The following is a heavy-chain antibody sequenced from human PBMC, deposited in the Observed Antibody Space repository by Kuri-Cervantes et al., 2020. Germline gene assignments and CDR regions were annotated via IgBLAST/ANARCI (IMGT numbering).Heavy chain of an antibody. V-gene: IGHV4-59*13. CDR2: IYYNGIT. Sequence: SETLSLTCTVSGGSITSYYWNWIRQPPGKGLEWIGYIYYNGITNYNPSLKSRVTISIDTSKNQFSLKLSSVTAADTAVYYCARATESRFCSGGSCYDYWGQGTLVTVSS. J-gene: IGHJ4*02. CDR1: GGSITSYY. CDR3: ARATESRFCSGGSCYDY. D-gene: IGHD2-15*01.